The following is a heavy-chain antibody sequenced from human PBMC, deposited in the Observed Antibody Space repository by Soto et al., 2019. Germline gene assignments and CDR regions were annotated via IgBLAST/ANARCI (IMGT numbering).Heavy chain of an antibody. J-gene: IGHJ6*02. CDR1: GFTFSSYE. CDR3: ARDAIAVAGSYYYYGMDV. V-gene: IGHV3-48*03. CDR2: ISSSGSTI. Sequence: EVQLVESGGGLVQPGGSLRISCEASGFTFSSYEMNWVRQAPGKGLEWVSYISSSGSTIYYADSVKGRFTISRDNAKNSLYLQMNSLRAEDTAVYYCARDAIAVAGSYYYYGMDVWGQGTTVTVSS. D-gene: IGHD6-19*01.